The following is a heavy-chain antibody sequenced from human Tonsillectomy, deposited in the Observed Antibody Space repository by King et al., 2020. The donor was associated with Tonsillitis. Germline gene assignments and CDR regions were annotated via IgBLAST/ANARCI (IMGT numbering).Heavy chain of an antibody. V-gene: IGHV3-74*01. CDR3: ARGDAYALFS. D-gene: IGHD3-16*01. CDR1: GFTFSSYW. Sequence: VQLVESGGGLVQPGGSLRLSCAVSGFTFSSYWMHWVRQAPVKGLVWVSRISSDGSSTTYADSVKGRFSISRDNTKNTLFLQVNSLRAEDTAFYYCARGDAYALFSWGQGTLVTVSS. CDR2: ISSDGSST. J-gene: IGHJ4*02.